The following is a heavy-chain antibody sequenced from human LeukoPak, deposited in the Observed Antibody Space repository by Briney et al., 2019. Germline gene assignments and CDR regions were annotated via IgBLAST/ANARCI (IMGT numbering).Heavy chain of an antibody. CDR3: ARDFGPILWFGESQSEYYFDY. Sequence: SETLSLTCAVYGGSFSGYYWSWIRQPPGKGLEWIGEINHSGSTNYNPSLKSRVTISVDTSKNQLSLKLSSVTAADTAVYYCARDFGPILWFGESQSEYYFDYWGQGTLVTVSS. V-gene: IGHV4-34*01. CDR2: INHSGST. D-gene: IGHD3-10*01. CDR1: GGSFSGYY. J-gene: IGHJ4*02.